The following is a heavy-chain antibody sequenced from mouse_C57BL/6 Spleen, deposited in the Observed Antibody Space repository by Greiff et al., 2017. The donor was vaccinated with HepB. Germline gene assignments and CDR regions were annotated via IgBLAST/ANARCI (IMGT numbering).Heavy chain of an antibody. V-gene: IGHV2-2*01. CDR2: IWSGRST. CDR3: ATVVYYYGSGDY. D-gene: IGHD1-1*01. J-gene: IGHJ4*01. CDR1: GFSLTSYG. Sequence: VQLQQSGPGLVQPSQSLSITCTVSGFSLTSYGVHWVRQSPGKGLEWLGVIWSGRSTDYNAAFISRLSISKDNSKCQVFFKMNSLQADDTAIYCCATVVYYYGSGDYWGQGTSVTVSS.